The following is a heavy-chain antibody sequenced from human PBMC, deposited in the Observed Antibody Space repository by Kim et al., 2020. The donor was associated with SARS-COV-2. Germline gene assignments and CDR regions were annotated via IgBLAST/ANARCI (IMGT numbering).Heavy chain of an antibody. V-gene: IGHV4-59*08. D-gene: IGHD6-19*01. CDR1: GGSISSYY. J-gene: IGHJ6*03. CDR2: IYYSGST. Sequence: SETLSLTCTVSGGSISSYYWSWIRQPPGKGLEWIGYIYYSGSTNYNPSLKSRVTISVDTSKNQFSLKLSSVTAADTAVYYCARLIAVADGYYYYYYYMDVWGKGTTVTVSS. CDR3: ARLIAVADGYYYYYYYMDV.